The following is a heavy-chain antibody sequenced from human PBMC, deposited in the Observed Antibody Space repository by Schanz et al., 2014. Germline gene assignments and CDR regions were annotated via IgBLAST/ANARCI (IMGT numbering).Heavy chain of an antibody. V-gene: IGHV4-30-2*01. J-gene: IGHJ5*02. CDR1: GGSISSGGYS. Sequence: HLQLQESGSGLVKPSQTLSLTCAVSGGSISSGGYSWSWIRQPPGKGLEWIGNIYHSGSTYYNPSLKSRVPISVDSSKNPFSLKLCSVTAADTAVYYCARDSPEGNWFDPWGQGTLVTVSS. CDR2: IYHSGST. CDR3: ARDSPEGNWFDP.